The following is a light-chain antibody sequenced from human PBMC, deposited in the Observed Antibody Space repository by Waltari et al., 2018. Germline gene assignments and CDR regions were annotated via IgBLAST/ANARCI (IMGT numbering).Light chain of an antibody. CDR1: SGSNVVDLG. V-gene: IGLV5-45*03. Sequence: QAVLTQPSPSSASPVVAPRLAWTLRSGSNVVDLGSRWYQQKSGRPPQYLLRYKSDSDKQQASGVPSRFSGSKDASANAGILLISGLQSEDEADYYCMIWHRSASVFGGGTKLTVL. CDR2: YKSDSDK. J-gene: IGLJ2*01. CDR3: MIWHRSASV.